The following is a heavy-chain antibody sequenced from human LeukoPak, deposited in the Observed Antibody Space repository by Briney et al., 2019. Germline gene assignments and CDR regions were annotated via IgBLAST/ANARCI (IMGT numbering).Heavy chain of an antibody. CDR2: ISYDGSNK. V-gene: IGHV3-30-3*01. D-gene: IGHD3-22*01. CDR3: ARDHYYDSSGYYFTPYFDY. CDR1: GFTFSSYA. J-gene: IGHJ4*02. Sequence: GGSLRLSCAASGFTFSSYAMHWVRQAPGKGLEWVAVISYDGSNKYYADSVKGRFTISRDNSKNTLYLQMNSLRAEDTAVYYCARDHYYDSSGYYFTPYFDYWGQGTLVTVSS.